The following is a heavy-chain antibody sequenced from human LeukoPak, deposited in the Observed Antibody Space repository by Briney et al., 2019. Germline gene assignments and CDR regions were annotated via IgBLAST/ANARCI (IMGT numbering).Heavy chain of an antibody. CDR1: GGSISSGDYY. V-gene: IGHV4-30-4*08. D-gene: IGHD3-22*01. CDR2: IYYSGST. Sequence: SETLSLTCTVSGGSISSGDYYWSWIRQPPGKGLEWIGYIYYSGSTYYNPSLKSRVTISVDTSKNQFPLKLSSVTAADTAVYYCARLDVGYYDSSGYYFDYWGQGTLVTVSS. CDR3: ARLDVGYYDSSGYYFDY. J-gene: IGHJ4*02.